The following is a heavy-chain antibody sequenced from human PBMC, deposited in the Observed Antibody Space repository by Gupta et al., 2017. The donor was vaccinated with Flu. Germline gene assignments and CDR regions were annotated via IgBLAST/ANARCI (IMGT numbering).Heavy chain of an antibody. CDR3: ARAPPWSLDF. CDR2: VNPGGAT. D-gene: IGHD2-8*02. CDR1: CGTFCNYW. V-gene: IGHV4-34*01. J-gene: IGHJ4*02. Sequence: QVHLQQCVAGPLTPSVTLSLTCPVCCGTFCNYWWTSRRQTPGKGLEWIGEVNPGGATKYTPSLKSRVTVSVDTSKNQFSLKLSSVTAADTAVYYCARAPPWSLDFWGQGALVTVSS.